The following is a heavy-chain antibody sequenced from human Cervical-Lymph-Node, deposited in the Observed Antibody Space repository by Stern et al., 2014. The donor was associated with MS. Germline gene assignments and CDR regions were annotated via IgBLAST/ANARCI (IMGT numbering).Heavy chain of an antibody. J-gene: IGHJ4*02. CDR1: GVSISSGGYY. CDR3: ASGGPNYDSSGYYYFDF. D-gene: IGHD3-22*01. V-gene: IGHV4-31*03. Sequence: VQLVESGPGLVKPSQTLSLTCTVSGVSISSGGYYWSWISQHPGKGLEWLGYIYNSGSTYYHPSLKSRVTISLDTAKNQFSLKLSSVTAADTAVYHCASGGPNYDSSGYYYFDFWGQGALVTVSS. CDR2: IYNSGST.